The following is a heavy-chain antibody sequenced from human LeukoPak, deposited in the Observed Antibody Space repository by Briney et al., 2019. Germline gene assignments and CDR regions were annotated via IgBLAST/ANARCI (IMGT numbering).Heavy chain of an antibody. CDR1: GYTFTGYY. J-gene: IGHJ4*02. CDR2: INPNSGGT. Sequence: ASVKVSCKASGYTFTGYYMHWVRQAPGQGLEWMGWINPNSGGTYYAQKFQGRVTMTSDTSISTAYMELSSLRSEDTAVYYCARGYYDMVYWGQGTLVTVSS. D-gene: IGHD3-22*01. CDR3: ARGYYDMVY. V-gene: IGHV1-2*02.